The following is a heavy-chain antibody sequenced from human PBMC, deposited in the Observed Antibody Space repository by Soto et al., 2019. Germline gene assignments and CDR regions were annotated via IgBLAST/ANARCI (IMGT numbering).Heavy chain of an antibody. CDR2: IYYSGST. V-gene: IGHV4-31*03. J-gene: IGHJ6*02. CDR1: GGSISSGGYY. Sequence: QVQLQESGPGLVKPSQTLSLTCTVSGGSISSGGYYWSWIRQHPGKGLEWIGYIYYSGSTYYNPSLKSRGTISVDTSKNQFSLKLSSVTAADTAVYYCARIRCSGGSCYSHYYYYGMDVWGQGTTVTVSS. D-gene: IGHD2-15*01. CDR3: ARIRCSGGSCYSHYYYYGMDV.